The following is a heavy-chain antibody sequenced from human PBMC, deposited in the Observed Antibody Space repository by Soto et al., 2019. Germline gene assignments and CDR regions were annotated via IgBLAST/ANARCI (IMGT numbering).Heavy chain of an antibody. CDR1: GFTFSFYG. D-gene: IGHD5-12*01. J-gene: IGHJ4*02. Sequence: PGGSLRLSCAAPGFTFSFYGMHWVRQAPGKGLEWVSPISSGGGSTYYADSVKGRFTISRDNSKNTVYLQMNSLRAEDTAVYYCARTVDLDYWGQGTLVTVSS. V-gene: IGHV3-23*01. CDR2: ISSGGGST. CDR3: ARTVDLDY.